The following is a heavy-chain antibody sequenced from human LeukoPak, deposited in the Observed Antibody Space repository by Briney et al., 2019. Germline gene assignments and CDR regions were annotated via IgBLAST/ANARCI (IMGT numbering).Heavy chain of an antibody. CDR2: INPNSGGT. V-gene: IGHV1-2*02. J-gene: IGHJ5*02. CDR3: ARRGYSSGWYFSWFDP. Sequence: ASVKVSCKASGYTFTCYYMHWVRQAPGQGLEWMGWINPNSGGTNYAQKFQGRVTMTRDTSISTAYMELSRLRSDDTAVYYCARRGYSSGWYFSWFDPWGQGTLVTVSS. CDR1: GYTFTCYY. D-gene: IGHD6-19*01.